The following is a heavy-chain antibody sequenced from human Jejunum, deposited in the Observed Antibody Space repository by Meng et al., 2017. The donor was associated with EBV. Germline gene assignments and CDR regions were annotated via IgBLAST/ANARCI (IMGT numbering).Heavy chain of an antibody. CDR3: ATFNCTVGTCSFDS. Sequence: QVHQWGPGPLGPSETLSLTCAVYGGSFSDYYWSWIRQTPGKGLEWIGEIDHSGRTNYNPSLKSRVTLSLLTSKDHFSLRLSSVTAADTAVYYCATFNCTVGTCSFDSWGQGTLVTVSS. CDR2: IDHSGRT. J-gene: IGHJ4*02. CDR1: GGSFSDYY. D-gene: IGHD2-8*02. V-gene: IGHV4-34*01.